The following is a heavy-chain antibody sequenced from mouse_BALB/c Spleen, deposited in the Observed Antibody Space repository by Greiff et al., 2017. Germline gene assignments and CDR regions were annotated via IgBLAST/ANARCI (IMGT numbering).Heavy chain of an antibody. D-gene: IGHD2-14*01. CDR3: SRRGYRYYAIDY. CDR1: GYAFTNYL. V-gene: IGHV1-54*01. CDR2: INPGSGGT. Sequence: QVQLQQSGAELVRPGTSVKVSCKASGYAFTNYLIEWVKQRPGQGLEWIGVINPGSGGTNYNEKFKGKATLTADKSSSTAYMQLSSLTSDDSAVYFCSRRGYRYYAIDYWGQGTSVTVSS. J-gene: IGHJ4*01.